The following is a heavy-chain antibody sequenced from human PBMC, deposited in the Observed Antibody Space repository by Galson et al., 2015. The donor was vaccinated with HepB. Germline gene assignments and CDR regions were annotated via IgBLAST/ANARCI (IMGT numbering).Heavy chain of an antibody. D-gene: IGHD2-2*01. J-gene: IGHJ6*02. CDR2: INPNSGGT. V-gene: IGHV1-2*04. CDR1: GYTFTGYY. CDR3: ARAQVVPAAGGGYGMDV. Sequence: SVKVSCKASGYTFTGYYMHWVRQAPGQGLEWMGWINPNSGGTNYAQKFQGWVTMTRDTSISTAYMELSRLRSDDTAVYYCARAQVVPAAGGGYGMDVWGQGTTVTVSS.